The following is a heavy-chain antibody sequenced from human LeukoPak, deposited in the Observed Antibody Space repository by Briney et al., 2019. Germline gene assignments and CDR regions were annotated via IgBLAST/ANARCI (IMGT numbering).Heavy chain of an antibody. Sequence: ASVKVSCKASGYTFTSYGISWVRQAPGQGLEWMGWISAYNGNTNYAQKLQGRVTMTTDTSTSTAYMELRSLGSDDTAVYYCARDRGVYSGSKFDYWGQGTLVTVSS. CDR1: GYTFTSYG. J-gene: IGHJ4*02. CDR3: ARDRGVYSGSKFDY. D-gene: IGHD5-12*01. CDR2: ISAYNGNT. V-gene: IGHV1-18*01.